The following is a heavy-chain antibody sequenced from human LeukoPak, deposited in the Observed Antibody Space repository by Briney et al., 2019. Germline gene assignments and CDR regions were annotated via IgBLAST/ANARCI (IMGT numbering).Heavy chain of an antibody. Sequence: GGSLRLSCAASAFTFRNYAMNWVRQAPGKGLEWVAHINPDGRDTYYVDSVKGRFTISRDDAQNSMYLQMNSLRVEDTAVYYCTSWGDTTAEYFQRWGQGTLVTVSS. CDR2: INPDGRDT. V-gene: IGHV3-7*01. CDR1: AFTFRNYA. D-gene: IGHD2-21*02. CDR3: TSWGDTTAEYFQR. J-gene: IGHJ1*01.